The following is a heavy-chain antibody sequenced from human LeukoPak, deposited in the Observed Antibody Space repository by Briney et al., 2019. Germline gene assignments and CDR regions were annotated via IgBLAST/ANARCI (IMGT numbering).Heavy chain of an antibody. V-gene: IGHV4-39*07. Sequence: SETLSLTCTVSGGSISSSSYYWGWIRQPPGKGLEWIGSIYYSGSTYYNPSLKSRVTISVDTSKNQFSLKLSSVTAADTAVYYCARDLSSSWPFDYWGQGTLVTVSS. CDR3: ARDLSSSWPFDY. J-gene: IGHJ4*02. D-gene: IGHD6-13*01. CDR2: IYYSGST. CDR1: GGSISSSSYY.